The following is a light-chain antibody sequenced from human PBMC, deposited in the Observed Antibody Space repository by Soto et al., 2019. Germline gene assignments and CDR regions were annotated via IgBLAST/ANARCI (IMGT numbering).Light chain of an antibody. Sequence: QSVLTQSPSASASLGASVKLTCTLSSGHSSYAIAWHQQQPEKGPRYLMKLNSDGSHSKGDRIPDRFSGSSSGAERYLTISSLQSEDEADYYCQTWGTGLQLFGGGTKVTVL. V-gene: IGLV4-69*01. CDR1: SGHSSYA. CDR3: QTWGTGLQL. CDR2: LNSDGSH. J-gene: IGLJ2*01.